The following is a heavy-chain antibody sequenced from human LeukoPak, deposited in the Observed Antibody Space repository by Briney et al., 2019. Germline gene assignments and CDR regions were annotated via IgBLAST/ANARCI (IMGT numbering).Heavy chain of an antibody. Sequence: SETLSLTCAVSGGSISSSNWWSWVRQPPGKGLEWIGEIYHSGSTNYNPSLKSRVTISVDKSKNQFSLKLSSVTAADTAVYYCAKGPRGVINDALDIWGQGTMVTVSS. CDR2: IYHSGST. V-gene: IGHV4-4*02. D-gene: IGHD2-21*01. CDR1: GGSISSSNW. J-gene: IGHJ3*02. CDR3: AKGPRGVINDALDI.